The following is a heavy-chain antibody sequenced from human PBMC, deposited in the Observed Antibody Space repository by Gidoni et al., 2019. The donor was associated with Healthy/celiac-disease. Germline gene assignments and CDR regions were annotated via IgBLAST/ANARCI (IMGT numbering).Heavy chain of an antibody. V-gene: IGHV3-48*03. D-gene: IGHD3-9*01. J-gene: IGHJ4*02. CDR2: ISSSGSTI. CDR3: ARGYRYFFDY. CDR1: GFPFSSYE. Sequence: EVQLVESGGGLVQPGGSLRLSCEASGFPFSSYEMNWVRQAPGKGLEWVSYISSSGSTIYYADSLKGRVTISRDNAKNSLYLQMNSMRAEDTAVYYCARGYRYFFDYWGQGTLVTVSS.